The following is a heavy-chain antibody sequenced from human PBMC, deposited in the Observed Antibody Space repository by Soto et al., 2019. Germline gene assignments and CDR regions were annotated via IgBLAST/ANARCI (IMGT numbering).Heavy chain of an antibody. J-gene: IGHJ6*02. CDR1: GGSISSGGYY. CDR2: IYYSGST. CDR3: ARDYPPTYSSSWEVNGMDV. V-gene: IGHV4-31*03. Sequence: PSETLSLTCTVSGGSISSGGYYWSWIRQHPGKGLEWIGYIYYSGSTYYNPSLKSRVTISVDTSKNQFSLKLSSVTAADTAVYYCARDYPPTYSSSWEVNGMDVWGQGTTVTVSS. D-gene: IGHD6-6*01.